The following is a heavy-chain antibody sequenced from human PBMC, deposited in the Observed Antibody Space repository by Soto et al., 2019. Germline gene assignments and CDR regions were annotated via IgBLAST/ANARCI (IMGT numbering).Heavy chain of an antibody. D-gene: IGHD3-10*01. CDR1: GGTLSTYP. V-gene: IGHV1-69*13. CDR3: ARLRYGSGTHYSDY. CDR2: IIPVFGTP. J-gene: IGHJ4*02. Sequence: SVKVSCKASGGTLSTYPINWVRQAPGQGLEWVGGIIPVFGTPNYAQKFQGRVTITADESTSTVYMELSSLRSEDTAVYYCARLRYGSGTHYSDYWGQGTLVTVSS.